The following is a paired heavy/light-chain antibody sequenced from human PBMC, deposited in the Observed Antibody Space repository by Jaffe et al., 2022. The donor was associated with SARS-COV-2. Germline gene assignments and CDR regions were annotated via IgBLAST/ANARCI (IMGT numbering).Light chain of an antibody. J-gene: IGKJ1*01. V-gene: IGKV1-16*02. CDR1: QDINNF. Sequence: DIQMTQSPSSLSASVGDRVTITCRASQDINNFLVWFQQKPGKAPKSLIYAASSLQNGVPSKFSGSGSGTDFTLTISSLQPEDFATYYCQQYDSYPWTFGQGTKVEIK. CDR2: AAS. CDR3: QQYDSYPWT.
Heavy chain of an antibody. CDR1: GYTFTNYH. CDR2: IIPGGGVT. Sequence: QVQLVQSGAEVKKPGASVKVSCKASGYTFTNYHMHWVRQAPGQGLEWVGIIIPGGGVTTYAEKLQGRVTMTRDTSTSTVYMELSSLRSEDTAVYYCARSGTRDSSGYYSSDYWGQGTLVTVSS. CDR3: ARSGTRDSSGYYSSDY. J-gene: IGHJ4*02. D-gene: IGHD3-22*01. V-gene: IGHV1-46*04.